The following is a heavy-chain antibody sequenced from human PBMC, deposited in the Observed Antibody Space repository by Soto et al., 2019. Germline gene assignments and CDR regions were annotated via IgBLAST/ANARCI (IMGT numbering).Heavy chain of an antibody. Sequence: SETLSLTCTVSGGSISSGDYYWSWVRQPPGKGLEWIAYIYYSGTTYYNPSLKSRVTMSRDTSKNQFSLKLESVTAADTAVYYCNTVQGSWFDPWGQGTPVT. CDR2: IYYSGTT. J-gene: IGHJ5*02. V-gene: IGHV4-30-4*01. D-gene: IGHD3-10*01. CDR1: GGSISSGDYY. CDR3: NTVQGSWFDP.